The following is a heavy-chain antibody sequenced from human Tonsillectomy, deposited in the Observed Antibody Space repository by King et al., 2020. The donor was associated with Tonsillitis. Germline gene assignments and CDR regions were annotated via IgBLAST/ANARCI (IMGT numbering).Heavy chain of an antibody. J-gene: IGHJ3*02. CDR1: GFTFTTSA. V-gene: IGHV1-58*01. D-gene: IGHD3-16*01. Sequence: QLVESGPEVKKPGTSVKVSCKASGFTFTTSAVQWVRQARGQRLEWVGWIVVGSGDTSYAQKFQERVTITRDMSTRTAHMELNSLRFDDTAVYYCAAVGEVEAYDIWGQGTMVTVSS. CDR3: AAVGEVEAYDI. CDR2: IVVGSGDT.